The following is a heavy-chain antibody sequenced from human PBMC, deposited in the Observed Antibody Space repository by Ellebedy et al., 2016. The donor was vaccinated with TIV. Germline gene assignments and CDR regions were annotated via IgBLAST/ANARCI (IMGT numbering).Heavy chain of an antibody. J-gene: IGHJ4*02. V-gene: IGHV1-18*01. D-gene: IGHD1-1*01. CDR3: TRGSQRWVDY. CDR2: ISPYTGNK. Sequence: AASVKVSCKASGYTFTNYGINWVRQAPGQGLEWMGWISPYTGNKNYAQKLQGSVTMTADTSTNTAYMDLRSLTSDDTAVYYCTRGSQRWVDYWGQGTLVTVSS. CDR1: GYTFTNYG.